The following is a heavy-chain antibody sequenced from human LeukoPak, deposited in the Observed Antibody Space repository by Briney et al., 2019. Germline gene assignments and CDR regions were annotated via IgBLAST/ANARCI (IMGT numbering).Heavy chain of an antibody. V-gene: IGHV3-48*01. CDR3: AREGYSPY. Sequence: ETLSLTCTVSGGSISSSSYYWGWIRQPPGKGLEWISYISSSSSTIYYADSVKGRFTISRDNAKNSLFLQMNSLRAEDTAVYYCAREGYSPYWGQGTLVTVSS. CDR1: GGSISSSS. D-gene: IGHD6-13*01. J-gene: IGHJ4*02. CDR2: ISSSSSTI.